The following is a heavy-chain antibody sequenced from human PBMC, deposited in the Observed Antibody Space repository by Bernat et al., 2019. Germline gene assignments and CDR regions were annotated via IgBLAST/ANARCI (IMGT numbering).Heavy chain of an antibody. CDR2: IYYSGST. J-gene: IGHJ3*02. CDR3: ARQGKDYGDPDAFDI. D-gene: IGHD4-17*01. CDR1: GGSISCSSYY. V-gene: IGHV4-39*01. Sequence: QLQLQESGPGLVKPSETLSLTCTVSGGSISCSSYYWGWIRQPPGKGLEWIGSIYYSGSTYYNPSLKSRVTISVDTSKNQFSLKLSSVTAADTAVYYCARQGKDYGDPDAFDIWGQGTMVTVSS.